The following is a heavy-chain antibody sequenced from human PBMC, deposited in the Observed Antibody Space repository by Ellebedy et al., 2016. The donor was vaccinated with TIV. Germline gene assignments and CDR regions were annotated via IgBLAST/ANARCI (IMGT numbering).Heavy chain of an antibody. CDR2: IIPILGIA. CDR1: GGTFSSYA. D-gene: IGHD1-1*01. CDR3: ARGTNWNDLNWFDP. J-gene: IGHJ5*02. V-gene: IGHV1-69*04. Sequence: SVKVSCXASGGTFSSYAISWVRQAPGQGLEWMGRIIPILGIANYAQKFQGRVTITADKSTSTAYMELSSLRSEDTAVYYCARGTNWNDLNWFDPWGQGTLVTVSS.